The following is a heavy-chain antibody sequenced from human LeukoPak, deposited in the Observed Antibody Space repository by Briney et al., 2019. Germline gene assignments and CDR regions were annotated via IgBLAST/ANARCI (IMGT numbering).Heavy chain of an antibody. CDR2: INPNSGGT. CDR3: ARDQARITMIVVVITGVDY. D-gene: IGHD3-22*01. Sequence: ASVKVSCKASGYTFTGYYMHWVRQAPGQGLEWMGWINPNSGGTNYAQKFQGRVTMTRDTSISTAYMEQSRLRSDDTAVYYCARDQARITMIVVVITGVDYWGQGTLVTVSS. J-gene: IGHJ4*02. CDR1: GYTFTGYY. V-gene: IGHV1-2*02.